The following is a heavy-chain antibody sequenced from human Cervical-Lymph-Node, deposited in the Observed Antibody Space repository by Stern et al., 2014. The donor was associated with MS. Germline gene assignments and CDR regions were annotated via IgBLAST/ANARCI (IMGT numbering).Heavy chain of an antibody. CDR3: ATAGQEGYFQH. Sequence: VHLVESGAEVKKPGSSVKVSCKASGGTFSSNVISWVRQAPGQGLEWMGGIIPNLDASNYAQKFQGRVTFTADESTNTAYMELSRLRSDDTAVYYCATAGQEGYFQHWGQGTLVIVSS. J-gene: IGHJ1*01. CDR1: GGTFSSNV. CDR2: IIPNLDAS. V-gene: IGHV1-69*01.